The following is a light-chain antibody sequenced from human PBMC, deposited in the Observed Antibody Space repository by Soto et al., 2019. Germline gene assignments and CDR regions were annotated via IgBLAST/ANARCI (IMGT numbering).Light chain of an antibody. CDR2: EVS. J-gene: IGLJ3*02. V-gene: IGLV2-14*01. CDR1: SSDVGGYNF. CDR3: GSKKRSNTLV. Sequence: QSVLTQPASVSGSLGQSITISCTGNSSDVGGYNFVSWYQQHPGTAPKLMLYEVSNRPSGVSYRFSGSKSGSTASLTISGLQPEDEADYYCGSKKRSNTLVFGGGTKLNVL.